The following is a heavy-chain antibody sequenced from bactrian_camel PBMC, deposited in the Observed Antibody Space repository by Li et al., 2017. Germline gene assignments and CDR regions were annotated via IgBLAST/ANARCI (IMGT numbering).Heavy chain of an antibody. CDR2: ADFDGST. CDR1: GYTKTWFR. Sequence: DVQLVESGGGSVQAGGSLRLSCKITGYTKTWFRMGWFRQAPGKDREFVSSADFDGSTRYADSVKGRFTISRDNAKNTLYLQLNSLKTEDTAMYYCKRGTIKGQGTQVTVS. J-gene: IGHJ4*01. D-gene: IGHD2*01. V-gene: IGHV3S10*01.